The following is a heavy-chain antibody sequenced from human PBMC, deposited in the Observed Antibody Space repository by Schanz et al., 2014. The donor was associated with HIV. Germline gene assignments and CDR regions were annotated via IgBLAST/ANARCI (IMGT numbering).Heavy chain of an antibody. J-gene: IGHJ5*02. CDR3: ARGIRQSRRDCRSPNCNTGWFDP. D-gene: IGHD2-2*02. CDR1: GFIFSGYW. CDR2: IYYSGST. Sequence: VQLVESGGGLVQPGGSLRLSCAASGFIFSGYWMTWVRQHPGKGLEWIGYIYYSGSTYYNPSLKSRVSISVDTSKNRFSLKLSSVTAADTAVYYCARGIRQSRRDCRSPNCNTGWFDPWGQGTLVTVSS. V-gene: IGHV4-31*02.